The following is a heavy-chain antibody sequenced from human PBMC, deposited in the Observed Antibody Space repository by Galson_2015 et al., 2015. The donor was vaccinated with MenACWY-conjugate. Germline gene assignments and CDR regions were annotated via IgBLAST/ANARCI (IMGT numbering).Heavy chain of an antibody. D-gene: IGHD6-6*01. J-gene: IGHJ6*03. CDR1: GFTFSRYD. Sequence: ALRLSCAASGFTFSRYDRHWVRQATGKGHEMVSDIETAGDPYYPGSVKGRFTISRENAKNSLYLQMNSLRAGDTAVYYCARALLVRAAQRYYYYMDVWGKGTTVTVSS. V-gene: IGHV3-13*05. CDR2: IETAGDP. CDR3: ARALLVRAAQRYYYYMDV.